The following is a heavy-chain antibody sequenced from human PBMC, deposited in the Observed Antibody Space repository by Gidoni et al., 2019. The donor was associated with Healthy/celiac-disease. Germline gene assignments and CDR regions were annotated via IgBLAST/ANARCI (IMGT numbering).Heavy chain of an antibody. CDR1: GGTFSSYA. D-gene: IGHD6-13*01. V-gene: IGHV1-69*01. CDR2: IIPIFGTA. CDR3: AREGRAAAGPTKYFDY. Sequence: QVQLVQSGAEVTKPGSSVQVSCKASGGTFSSYAISWVRQAPGQGLEWLGGIIPIFGTANSAQKFQGRVTITADESTSTAYMELSSLRSEDTAVYYCAREGRAAAGPTKYFDYWGQGTLVTVSS. J-gene: IGHJ4*02.